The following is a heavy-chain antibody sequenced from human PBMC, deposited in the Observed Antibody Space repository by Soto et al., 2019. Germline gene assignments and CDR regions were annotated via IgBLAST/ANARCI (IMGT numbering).Heavy chain of an antibody. CDR1: GFTFSNSW. CDR3: ARGDRGAFDL. Sequence: PGGSLRLSCAASGFTFSNSWIHWVRQPPGKGLAWVSRINGDGSGTSYGDSVKGRFTISRDNARNTVDLQMNSVRVEDTAVYYCARGDRGAFDLWGQGTVVTVSS. J-gene: IGHJ3*01. D-gene: IGHD1-26*01. CDR2: INGDGSGT. V-gene: IGHV3-74*01.